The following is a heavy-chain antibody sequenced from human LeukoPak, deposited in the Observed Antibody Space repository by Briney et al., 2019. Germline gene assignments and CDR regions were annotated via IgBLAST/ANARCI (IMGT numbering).Heavy chain of an antibody. J-gene: IGHJ4*02. CDR2: MNPNNDET. CDR3: ARAPMGTAAFY. D-gene: IGHD2-2*01. Sequence: ASVKVSCKASGYPFTSYEINWVRQAPGQGLEWLGWMNPNNDETGYEAKFQGRVTLTRDTSISTAYMELSSLTSGDTAFYYCARAPMGTAAFYWGQGTLVTVSS. CDR1: GYPFTSYE. V-gene: IGHV1-8*01.